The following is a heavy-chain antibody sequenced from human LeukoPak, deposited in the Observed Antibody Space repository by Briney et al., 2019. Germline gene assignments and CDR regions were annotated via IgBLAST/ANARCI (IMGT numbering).Heavy chain of an antibody. CDR1: GFTFSSYA. CDR2: ISYDGSNK. D-gene: IGHD1-26*01. J-gene: IGHJ4*02. CDR3: ALSGGSGSYGYY. Sequence: GGSLRLSCAASGFTFSSYAMHWVRQAPGKGLEWVAVISYDGSNKYYADSVKGRFTISRDNSKNTLYLQMNSLRAEDTAVYYCALSGGSGSYGYYWGQGTLVTVSS. V-gene: IGHV3-30-3*01.